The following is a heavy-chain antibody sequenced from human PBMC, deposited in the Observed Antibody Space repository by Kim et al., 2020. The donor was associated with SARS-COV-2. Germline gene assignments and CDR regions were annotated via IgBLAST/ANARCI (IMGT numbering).Heavy chain of an antibody. J-gene: IGHJ4*02. CDR3: ARNIAARGYFDY. Sequence: NYTPSLKSRVTISVDTSKNQFSLKLSSVTAADTAVYYCARNIAARGYFDYWGQGTLVTVSS. V-gene: IGHV4-59*01. D-gene: IGHD6-13*01.